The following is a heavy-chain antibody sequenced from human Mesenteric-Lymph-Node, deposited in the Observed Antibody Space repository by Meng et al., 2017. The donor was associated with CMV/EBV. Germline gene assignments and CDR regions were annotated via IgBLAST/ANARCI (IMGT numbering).Heavy chain of an antibody. CDR2: ISSSGSTI. CDR1: GFTFSDYY. J-gene: IGHJ6*02. V-gene: IGHV3-11*01. Sequence: GESLKISCAASGFTFSDYYMSWIRQAPGKGLEWVSYISSSGSTIYYADSVKGRFTISRDNAKNSLYLQMNSLRADDTALYYCAKGPRPAAHYYYYAMDVWGQGTTVTVSS. CDR3: AKGPRPAAHYYYYAMDV. D-gene: IGHD2-2*01.